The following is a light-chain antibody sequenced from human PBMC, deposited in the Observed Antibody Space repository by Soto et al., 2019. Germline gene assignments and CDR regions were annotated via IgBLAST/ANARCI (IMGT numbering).Light chain of an antibody. CDR2: GAS. CDR1: QSVSSSY. V-gene: IGKV3-20*01. J-gene: IGKJ1*01. CDR3: QQYGSSPLT. Sequence: EIVLTQSPGTLSLSPGERATLSCSASQSVSSSYLAWYQQKPGQAPRLLIYGASSRATGIPDMFSGSGSGTDFTLTISRLEPEDFAVYYCQQYGSSPLTFGQGTKVEIK.